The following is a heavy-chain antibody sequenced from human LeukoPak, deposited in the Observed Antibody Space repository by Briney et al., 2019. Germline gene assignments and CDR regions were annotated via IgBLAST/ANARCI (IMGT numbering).Heavy chain of an antibody. D-gene: IGHD3-22*01. CDR3: ARRTYYYDSSGYGDFDY. CDR2: IYPGDSDT. J-gene: IGHJ4*02. V-gene: IGHV5-51*01. CDR1: GYSFTSYW. Sequence: GESLKISCKGSGYSFTSYWIGWVRQMPGKGLEWMGIIYPGDSDTRYSPSFQGQVTISADKSISTAYLRWSSLKASDTAMYYCARRTYYYDSSGYGDFDYWGQGTLVTVSS.